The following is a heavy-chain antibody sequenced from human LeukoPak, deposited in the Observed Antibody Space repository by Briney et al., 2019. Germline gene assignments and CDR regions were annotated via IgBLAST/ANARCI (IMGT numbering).Heavy chain of an antibody. V-gene: IGHV3-33*06. CDR2: IWYDGSNK. Sequence: PGGSLRLSCAASGFTFSSYGMHWVRQAPGKGLEWVAVIWYDGSNKYYADSVKGRFTISRDNSKNTLYLQMNSLRAEDTAVYYCAKEYCSSTSCYTSGFDYWGQGTLVTVSS. D-gene: IGHD2-2*02. CDR3: AKEYCSSTSCYTSGFDY. CDR1: GFTFSSYG. J-gene: IGHJ4*02.